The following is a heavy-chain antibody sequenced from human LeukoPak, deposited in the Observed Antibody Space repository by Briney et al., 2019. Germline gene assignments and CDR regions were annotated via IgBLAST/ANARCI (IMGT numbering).Heavy chain of an antibody. J-gene: IGHJ6*03. Sequence: ASVKVSCKASGYTLTSYDINWVRQATGQGLEWMGWMNPNSGNTGHAQKFQGRVTMTRNTSISTAYMELSSLRSEDTAVYYCARVRGSSPYYYYYYMDVWGKGTTVTVSS. CDR1: GYTLTSYD. V-gene: IGHV1-8*01. D-gene: IGHD3-16*01. CDR3: ARVRGSSPYYYYYYMDV. CDR2: MNPNSGNT.